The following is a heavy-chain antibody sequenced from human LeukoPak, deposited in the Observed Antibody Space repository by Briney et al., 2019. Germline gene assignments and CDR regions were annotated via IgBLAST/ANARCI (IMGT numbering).Heavy chain of an antibody. D-gene: IGHD3-3*01. J-gene: IGHJ6*03. V-gene: IGHV4-59*12. Sequence: SETLSLTCTVSGGSISSYYWSWIRQPPGKGLEWIGYIYHSGSTYYNPSLKSRVTISVDRSKNQFSLKLSSVTAADTAVYYCARGYDFWSGYSKGYMDVWGKGTTVTVSS. CDR2: IYHSGST. CDR3: ARGYDFWSGYSKGYMDV. CDR1: GGSISSYY.